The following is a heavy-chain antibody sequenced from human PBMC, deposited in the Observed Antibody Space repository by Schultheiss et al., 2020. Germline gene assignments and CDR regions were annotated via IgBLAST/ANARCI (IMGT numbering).Heavy chain of an antibody. D-gene: IGHD6-19*01. V-gene: IGHV3-33*05. J-gene: IGHJ4*02. CDR2: ISYDGSNK. Sequence: GGSLRLSCVASGFTFSSFGMHWVRQTPGKGLEWVAVISYDGSNKYYADSVKGRFTISRDNSKDTLYLQMNSLRAEDTAVYYCARAPVWSRGWYDYWGQGTLVTVSS. CDR1: GFTFSSFG. CDR3: ARAPVWSRGWYDY.